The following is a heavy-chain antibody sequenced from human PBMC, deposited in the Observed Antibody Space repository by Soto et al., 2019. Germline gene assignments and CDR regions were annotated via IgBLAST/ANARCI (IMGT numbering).Heavy chain of an antibody. V-gene: IGHV4-39*01. CDR1: GGSITTPNYY. D-gene: IGHD3-3*01. Sequence: SETLSLTCTVSGGSITTPNYYWVWIRHPPGKGLEWIGSIYYSGRTYYNPSLNSRVTMSLDTSKNQFSLSLSSVTAADTAVYYCADTYYDVLSGYHDAFDVWGRGTTVTVSS. CDR3: ADTYYDVLSGYHDAFDV. CDR2: IYYSGRT. J-gene: IGHJ3*01.